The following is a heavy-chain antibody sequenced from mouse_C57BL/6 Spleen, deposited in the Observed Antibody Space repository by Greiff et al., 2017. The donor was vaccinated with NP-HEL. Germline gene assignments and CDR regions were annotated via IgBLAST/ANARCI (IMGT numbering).Heavy chain of an antibody. Sequence: VQLKESGPELVKPGASVKISCKASGYSFTGYYMNWVKQSPEKSLEWIGEINPSTGGTTYNQKFKAKATLTVDKSSSTAYMQLKSLTSEDSAVYYCAREGGDYDLFYAMDYWGQGTSVTVSS. J-gene: IGHJ4*01. CDR2: INPSTGGT. V-gene: IGHV1-42*01. CDR1: GYSFTGYY. D-gene: IGHD2-4*01. CDR3: AREGGDYDLFYAMDY.